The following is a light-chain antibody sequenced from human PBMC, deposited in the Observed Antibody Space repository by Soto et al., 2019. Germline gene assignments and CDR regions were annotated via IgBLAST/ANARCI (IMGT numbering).Light chain of an antibody. J-gene: IGLJ1*01. CDR1: SSNIGSTYD. CDR3: QSYDDSLSVHYV. CDR2: GNP. V-gene: IGLV1-40*01. Sequence: QSVLTQPPSVSGAPGQRVTISCTGSSSNIGSTYDVQWYQQLPGPAPKLLIHGNPDRPSGVPDRFSGSKSGTSASLAITGLQADDEADYYCQSYDDSLSVHYVFGTGTKLTVL.